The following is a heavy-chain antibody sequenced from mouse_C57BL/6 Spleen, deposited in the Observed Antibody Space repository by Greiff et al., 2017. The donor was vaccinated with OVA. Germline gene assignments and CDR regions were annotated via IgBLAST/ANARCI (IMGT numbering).Heavy chain of an antibody. V-gene: IGHV1-82*01. CDR3: ASYYYGISYYAMDY. J-gene: IGHJ4*01. CDR1: GYAFSSSW. CDR2: IYPGDGDT. D-gene: IGHD1-1*01. Sequence: QVTLKVSGPELVKPGASVKISCKASGYAFSSSWMNWVKQRPGKGLEGIGRIYPGDGDTNYNGKFKGKATLTADKSSSTAYMQLSSLTSEDSAVYFCASYYYGISYYAMDYWGQGTSVTVSS.